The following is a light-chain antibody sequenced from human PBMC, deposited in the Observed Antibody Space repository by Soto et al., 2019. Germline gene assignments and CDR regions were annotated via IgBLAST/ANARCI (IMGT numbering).Light chain of an antibody. V-gene: IGLV2-14*01. CDR3: NSYTSSSTRV. CDR1: SSDVGGYNY. Sequence: QSALTQPASVSGSPGQSITISCTGTSSDVGGYNYVSWYQQHPGKAPKLMIYEVSNRPSGVSNRFSGSKSGEMASLTISGLQAEDEADYYCNSYTSSSTRVFGGGTKLTVL. CDR2: EVS. J-gene: IGLJ2*01.